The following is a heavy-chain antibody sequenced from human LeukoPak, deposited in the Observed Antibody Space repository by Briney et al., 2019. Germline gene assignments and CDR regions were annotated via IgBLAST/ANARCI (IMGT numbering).Heavy chain of an antibody. Sequence: PGGSLRLSCAASGLTVSSTYMSWVRQTPGKGLEWVSVIYSGGSTYYADPVKGRFTISRDNSKNTLYLQMNSLRAEDTPVYYCARDLLEWYFDYWGQGTLVTVSS. J-gene: IGHJ4*02. V-gene: IGHV3-66*01. D-gene: IGHD3-3*01. CDR3: ARDLLEWYFDY. CDR2: IYSGGST. CDR1: GLTVSSTY.